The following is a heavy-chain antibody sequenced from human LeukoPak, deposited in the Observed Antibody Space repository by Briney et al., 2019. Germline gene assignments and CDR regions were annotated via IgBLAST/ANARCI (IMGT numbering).Heavy chain of an antibody. J-gene: IGHJ6*03. V-gene: IGHV3-48*01. CDR3: ARAGGDYDFWSGYYYYYYMDV. D-gene: IGHD3-3*01. Sequence: GGSLRLSCAASGFTFSSYSMNWVRQAPGKGLEWVSYISSSSSTIYYADSVKGRFTISRDNAKNSLYLQMNSLRAEDTAVYYCARAGGDYDFWSGYYYYYYMDVWGKGTTVTVSS. CDR1: GFTFSSYS. CDR2: ISSSSSTI.